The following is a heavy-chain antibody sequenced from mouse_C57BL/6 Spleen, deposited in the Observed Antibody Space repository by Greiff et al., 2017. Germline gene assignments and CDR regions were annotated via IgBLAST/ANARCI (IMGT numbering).Heavy chain of an antibody. Sequence: QVQLKESGAELVRPGTSVKVSCKASGYAFTNYLIEWVKQRPGQGLEWIGVINPGSGGTNYNEKFKGKATLTADKSSSTAYMQLSSLASEDSAVYFCARDDYAYWGQGTLVTVSA. V-gene: IGHV1-54*01. CDR3: ARDDYAY. D-gene: IGHD2-13*01. CDR1: GYAFTNYL. J-gene: IGHJ3*01. CDR2: INPGSGGT.